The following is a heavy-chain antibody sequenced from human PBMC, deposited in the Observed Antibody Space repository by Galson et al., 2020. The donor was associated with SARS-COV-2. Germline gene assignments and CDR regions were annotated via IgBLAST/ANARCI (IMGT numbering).Heavy chain of an antibody. Sequence: SETLSLTCAVYGGSFSGYYWSWIRQPPGKGLEWIGEINHSGSTNYNPSLKSRVTISVDTSKNQFSLKLSSVTAADTAVYYCARLRAGGGSGWYRGDYWGQGTLVTGSS. CDR1: GGSFSGYY. CDR3: ARLRAGGGSGWYRGDY. D-gene: IGHD6-19*01. V-gene: IGHV4-34*01. CDR2: INHSGST. J-gene: IGHJ4*02.